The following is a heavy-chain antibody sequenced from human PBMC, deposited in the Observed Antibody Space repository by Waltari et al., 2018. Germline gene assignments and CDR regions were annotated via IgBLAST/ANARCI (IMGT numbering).Heavy chain of an antibody. V-gene: IGHV3-7*01. CDR2: IKQDGSEK. J-gene: IGHJ5*02. D-gene: IGHD2-2*01. CDR3: ARYVAMPWFDP. Sequence: EVQLVASGGGLVQPGGSLRLACAASGFTFSRYWMRWGRQAPGKGLEGVANIKQDGSEKYYVDSVKGRFTISRDNAKNSLYLQMNSLRAEDTAVYYCARYVAMPWFDPWGQGTLVTVSS. CDR1: GFTFSRYW.